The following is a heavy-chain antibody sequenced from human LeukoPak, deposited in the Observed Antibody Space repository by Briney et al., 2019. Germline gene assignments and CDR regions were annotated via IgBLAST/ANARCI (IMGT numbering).Heavy chain of an antibody. D-gene: IGHD2-2*01. Sequence: PSETLSLTCAVYGGSFSGYYWSWIRQPPGKGLEWIGEINHSGSTNYNPSLKSRVTISVDTSKNQFSLKLSSVTAADTAVYYCARALGYCSSTSCRGFDYWGQGTLVTVSS. CDR2: INHSGST. V-gene: IGHV4-34*01. CDR1: GGSFSGYY. CDR3: ARALGYCSSTSCRGFDY. J-gene: IGHJ4*02.